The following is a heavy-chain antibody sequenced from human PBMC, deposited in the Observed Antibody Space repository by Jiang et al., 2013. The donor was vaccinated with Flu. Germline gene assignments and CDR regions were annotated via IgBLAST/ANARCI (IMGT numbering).Heavy chain of an antibody. V-gene: IGHV4-59*01. D-gene: IGHD3-16*01. CDR3: ARDLNLGAFDI. CDR2: IYYSGST. J-gene: IGHJ3*02. Sequence: GLVKPSETLSLTCTVSGGSISSYYWSWIRQPPGKGLEWIGYIYYSGSTNYNPSLKSRVTISVDTSKNQFSLKLSSVTAADTAVYYCARDLNLGAFDIWGQGTMVTVSS. CDR1: GGSISSYY.